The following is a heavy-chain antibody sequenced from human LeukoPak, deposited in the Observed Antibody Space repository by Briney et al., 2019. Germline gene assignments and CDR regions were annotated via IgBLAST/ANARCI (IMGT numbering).Heavy chain of an antibody. Sequence: GGSLRLSCSASGFAFSAYAMHWVRQAPGKGLEYVAAINSNGYSTYYADSVRGRFTLSRDNSKNTVYLQMSSLRAGDTAVYYCVKEILVTTSPFDDWGQGTLVTVSS. J-gene: IGHJ4*02. CDR2: INSNGYST. V-gene: IGHV3-64D*06. CDR3: VKEILVTTSPFDD. CDR1: GFAFSAYA. D-gene: IGHD4-17*01.